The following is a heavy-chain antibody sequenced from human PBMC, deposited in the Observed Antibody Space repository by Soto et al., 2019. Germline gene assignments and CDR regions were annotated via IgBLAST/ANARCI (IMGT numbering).Heavy chain of an antibody. CDR1: GASVNSVSSY. Sequence: SDTLSLTFAVSGASVNSVSSYWSWIRQPPGKGLEWIGYLYRSGTTNYNPSLKSRVTISVDTSKIQFSLKLTSVTAADTAVYYCARGEILYDGSGYQPFYFYXWGQVTMVTVSX. CDR2: LYRSGTT. J-gene: IGHJ4*02. V-gene: IGHV4-61*01. CDR3: ARGEILYDGSGYQPFYFYX. D-gene: IGHD3-22*01.